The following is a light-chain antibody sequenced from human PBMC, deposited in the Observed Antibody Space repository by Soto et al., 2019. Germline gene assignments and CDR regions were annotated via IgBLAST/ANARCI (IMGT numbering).Light chain of an antibody. J-gene: IGKJ1*01. CDR2: ATS. CDR3: QQYSGSLPWT. V-gene: IGKV3-20*01. CDR1: QSLGSTD. Sequence: ELVLTQCPGTLSLSPGDTATLSCRASQSLGSTDLAWFQQRPGQAPRLLIFATSTRASGVPDRFTGSRSGAEFTLTISGLEPEDFAVYYCQQYSGSLPWTFGQGTNVEI.